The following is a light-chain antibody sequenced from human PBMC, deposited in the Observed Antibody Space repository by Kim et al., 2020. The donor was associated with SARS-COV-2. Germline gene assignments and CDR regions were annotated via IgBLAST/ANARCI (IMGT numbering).Light chain of an antibody. CDR1: QSVSSSY. CDR2: GAS. Sequence: SPGERATFSCRASQSVSSSYLAWYQQTPGQAPRLLFYGASSRATGIPDRFSGSESGTDFTLTISRLEPEDFALYYCQQYGSSPWTFGQGTKVEIK. CDR3: QQYGSSPWT. V-gene: IGKV3-20*01. J-gene: IGKJ1*01.